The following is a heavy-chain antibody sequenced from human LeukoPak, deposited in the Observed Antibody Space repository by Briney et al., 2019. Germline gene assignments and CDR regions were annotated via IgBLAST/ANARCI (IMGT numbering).Heavy chain of an antibody. V-gene: IGHV3-7*03. CDR3: AKKSFRSGYSYGTSFDY. CDR1: GFSFGSSW. D-gene: IGHD5-18*01. J-gene: IGHJ4*02. CDR2: INQDGSEK. Sequence: PGGSLRLSCAASGFSFGSSWMDWVRQAPGKGLEWVANINQDGSEKYYVDSVKGRFTISRDNAKNSLYLQMNSLRAEDTAVYYCAKKSFRSGYSYGTSFDYWGQGTLVTVSS.